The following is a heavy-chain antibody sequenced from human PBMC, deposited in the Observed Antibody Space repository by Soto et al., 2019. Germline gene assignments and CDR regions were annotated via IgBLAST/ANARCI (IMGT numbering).Heavy chain of an antibody. J-gene: IGHJ3*02. D-gene: IGHD3-10*01. CDR3: AKVQFRIGETDDAFDI. CDR1: GFTFSSYA. Sequence: EVQLLESGGGLVQPGGSLRLSCAASGFTFSSYAMSWVRQAPGKGLEWVSAISGSGGSTYYADSVKGRFTISRDNSKNTLYLQMNSLRVEDTAVYYCAKVQFRIGETDDAFDIWGQGTMVIVSS. CDR2: ISGSGGST. V-gene: IGHV3-23*01.